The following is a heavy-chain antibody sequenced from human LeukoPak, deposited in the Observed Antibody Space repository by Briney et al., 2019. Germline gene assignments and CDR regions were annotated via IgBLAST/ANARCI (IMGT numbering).Heavy chain of an antibody. CDR1: EFTVSSNY. V-gene: IGHV3-73*01. J-gene: IGHJ4*02. CDR3: SEPDFDY. Sequence: GGSLRLSCAASEFTVSSNYMNWVRQASGKGLEWVGRIRGKAHSYATAYAASVKGRFTISRDDSRNTAYLQMNSLKTEGTAVYYCSEPDFDYWGQGTLVTVSS. CDR2: IRGKAHSYAT.